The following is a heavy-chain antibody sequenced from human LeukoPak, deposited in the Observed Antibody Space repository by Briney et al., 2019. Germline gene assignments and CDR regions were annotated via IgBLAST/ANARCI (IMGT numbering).Heavy chain of an antibody. V-gene: IGHV4-39*02. D-gene: IGHD6-13*01. Sequence: SETPSLTCTVSGGSISSSSYYWGWIRQPPGKGLEWIGSIYYSGSTYYNPSLKSRVTISVDTSKNQFSLKLSSVTAADTAVYYCARDGGYSTSSSLFDPWGRGTLVTVSS. CDR1: GGSISSSSYY. CDR2: IYYSGST. J-gene: IGHJ5*02. CDR3: ARDGGYSTSSSLFDP.